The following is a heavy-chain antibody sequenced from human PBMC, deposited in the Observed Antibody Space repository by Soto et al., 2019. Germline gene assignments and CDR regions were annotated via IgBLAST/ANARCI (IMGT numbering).Heavy chain of an antibody. V-gene: IGHV4-30-4*01. J-gene: IGHJ4*02. CDR3: SRSTGRY. CDR1: GGSINSDNYY. CDR2: IYFSGST. D-gene: IGHD2-21*01. Sequence: QVQLQESGPGLVKPSQTLSLTCSVSGGSINSDNYYWSWIRQTPGKGLEWIGYIYFSGSTYYNPSLKSRVSSSIDPSTNQFSLKLRSVTAADTAVYFCSRSTGRYWGQGILVTVSS.